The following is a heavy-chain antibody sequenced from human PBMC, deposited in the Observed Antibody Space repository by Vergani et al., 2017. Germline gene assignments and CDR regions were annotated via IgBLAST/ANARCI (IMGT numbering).Heavy chain of an antibody. CDR1: GFTFSSYA. Sequence: QVQLVESGGGVVQPGRSLRLSCAASGFTFSSYAMHWVRQAPGKGLEWVAVISYDGSNKYYADSVKGRFTISRDNSKNTLYLQMNSLRAEDTAVYYCAGGLAVRDFDYWGQGTLVTVSS. CDR2: ISYDGSNK. J-gene: IGHJ4*02. CDR3: AGGLAVRDFDY. D-gene: IGHD6-19*01. V-gene: IGHV3-30-3*01.